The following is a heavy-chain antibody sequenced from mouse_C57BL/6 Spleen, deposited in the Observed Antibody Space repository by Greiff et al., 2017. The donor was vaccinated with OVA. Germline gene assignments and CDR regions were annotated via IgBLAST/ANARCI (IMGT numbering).Heavy chain of an antibody. V-gene: IGHV1-59*01. J-gene: IGHJ2*01. CDR1: GYTFTSYW. CDR2: IDRSDSYT. CDR3: AGRWDEGFDF. Sequence: QVQLKQPGAELVRPGASVKLSCKASGYTFTSYWMHWVKQRPGQGLEWIGVIDRSDSYTNYNQKFKGKAKLTVYAYSSTAYMKLSSLTSEDTAVYYCAGRWDEGFDFWGQGTTLTVAS. D-gene: IGHD4-1*01.